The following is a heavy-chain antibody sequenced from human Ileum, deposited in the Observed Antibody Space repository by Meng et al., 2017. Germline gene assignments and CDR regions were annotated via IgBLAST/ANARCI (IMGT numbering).Heavy chain of an antibody. Sequence: QVQRQQGGAGLLKPSGTLSLTCGGYGGSFSVYYWSWNRQPPGKGLEWIGEIDHSGGTNYNPSLKNRVTISVDTSNNRFSLKLSSVKAADTALYFCARRVGATPYAYNWLDPWGQGTLVTVSS. D-gene: IGHD1-26*01. V-gene: IGHV4-34*01. CDR2: IDHSGGT. CDR1: GGSFSVYY. J-gene: IGHJ5*02. CDR3: ARRVGATPYAYNWLDP.